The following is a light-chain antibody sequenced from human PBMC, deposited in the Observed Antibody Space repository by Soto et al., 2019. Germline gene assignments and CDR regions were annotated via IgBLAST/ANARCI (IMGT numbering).Light chain of an antibody. CDR3: LLYYGGAWV. CDR2: GTK. V-gene: IGLV7-43*01. Sequence: QTVVTQEPSLTVSPGGTVTLTCASSTGAVSSDYYANWFLQKPGQAPRALIFGTKNRYSWTPARFSASLLGGEAALTLSGVQPEDEAEYYCLLYYGGAWVFGGGTKVTVL. CDR1: TGAVSSDYY. J-gene: IGLJ3*02.